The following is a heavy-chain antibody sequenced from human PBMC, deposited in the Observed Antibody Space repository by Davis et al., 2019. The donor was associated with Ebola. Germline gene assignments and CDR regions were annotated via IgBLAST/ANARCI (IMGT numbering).Heavy chain of an antibody. Sequence: GESLKISCVASEFVLSSFSMAWIRQAPWQGLEWVASLRQHGGEVYYVDSVKGRFTISRDSASNSLYLQMNSLRAEDTAVYYCARSWEGFTWGQGTLVTVSS. J-gene: IGHJ5*02. CDR3: ARSWEGFT. CDR2: LRQHGGEV. V-gene: IGHV3-7*01. CDR1: EFVLSSFS. D-gene: IGHD1-26*01.